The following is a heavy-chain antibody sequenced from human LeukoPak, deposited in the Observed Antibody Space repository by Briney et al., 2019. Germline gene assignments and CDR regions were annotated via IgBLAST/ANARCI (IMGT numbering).Heavy chain of an antibody. J-gene: IGHJ4*02. D-gene: IGHD3-10*01. V-gene: IGHV3-33*01. CDR2: IWNDGGDK. CDR3: ARGPYDSGKGFYFDF. CDR1: GFTFSSYS. Sequence: GRSLRLSCAASGFTFSSYSMHWVRQAPGKGLEGGAIIWNDGGDKCSADSVKGRFTVSRDNSKNTLYLQMNSLRVEDTAVYYCARGPYDSGKGFYFDFWGQGTLVSVSS.